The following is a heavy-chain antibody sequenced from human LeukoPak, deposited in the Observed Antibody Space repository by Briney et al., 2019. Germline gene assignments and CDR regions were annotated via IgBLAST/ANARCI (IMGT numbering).Heavy chain of an antibody. D-gene: IGHD2-21*02. J-gene: IGHJ4*02. CDR2: TYYRSTWYN. Sequence: SQTLSLTCAISGDRVSSNSVAWNWIRQSPSRGLEWLGRTYYRSTWYNDYAVSVKSRITINPDTSQNQFSLQLNSVTPEDTAVYYCARTLLITEGTFDYWGQGTLVTVSS. V-gene: IGHV6-1*01. CDR1: GDRVSSNSVA. CDR3: ARTLLITEGTFDY.